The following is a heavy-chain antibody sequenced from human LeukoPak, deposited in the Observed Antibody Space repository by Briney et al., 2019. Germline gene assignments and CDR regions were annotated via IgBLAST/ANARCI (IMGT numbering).Heavy chain of an antibody. CDR1: GGSISSGGYY. CDR2: IYYSGST. V-gene: IGHV4-31*03. D-gene: IGHD3-16*01. Sequence: PSETLSLTCTVSGGSISSGGYYWSWIRQHPGKGLEWIGYIYYSGSTYYNPSLKSRVTISVDTSKNQFSLKLSSVTAADTAVYYCATLRGPGLSSYFDYWGQGTLVTVSS. J-gene: IGHJ4*02. CDR3: ATLRGPGLSSYFDY.